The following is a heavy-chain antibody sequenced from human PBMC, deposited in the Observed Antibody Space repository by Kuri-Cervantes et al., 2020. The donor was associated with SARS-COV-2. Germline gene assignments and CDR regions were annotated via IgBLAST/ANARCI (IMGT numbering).Heavy chain of an antibody. CDR1: GGTFSNHA. CDR3: ARGSTGLGALDF. Sequence: SVKVSCKSSGGTFSNHAISWVRQAPGQGVEWMGGISPMFGAAKYGQKFQGRVTIIADESTSTAYMELSSLRSEDTAVYYCARGSTGLGALDFWGQGTLVTVSS. CDR2: ISPMFGAA. D-gene: IGHD4-17*01. V-gene: IGHV1-69*13. J-gene: IGHJ4*02.